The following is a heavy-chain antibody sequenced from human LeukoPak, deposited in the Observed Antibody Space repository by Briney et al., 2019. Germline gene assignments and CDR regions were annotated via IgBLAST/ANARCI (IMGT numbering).Heavy chain of an antibody. CDR1: GFTFSNYA. J-gene: IGHJ4*02. D-gene: IGHD6-19*01. CDR3: ARDRGQQWLVPGALGY. Sequence: GGSLRLSCAASGFTFSNYAMSWVRQAPGKGLEWVSSISGSGGSTYYADSVKGRLTISRDNSKNTLYLQMNSLRAEDTAVYYCARDRGQQWLVPGALGYWGQGTLVTVSS. V-gene: IGHV3-23*01. CDR2: ISGSGGST.